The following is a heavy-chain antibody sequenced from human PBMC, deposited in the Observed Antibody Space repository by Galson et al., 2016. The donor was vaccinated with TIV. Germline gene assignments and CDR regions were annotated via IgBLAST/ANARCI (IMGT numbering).Heavy chain of an antibody. Sequence: SVKVSCKASGGIFSGYAINWVRQAPGQGLEWMGRIISIFRTANYAEKFQGRVTITADDSTNTVHMELSSLKSEDTAVYYCSRMPRTATPDTEYYFDWWGQGTLVTVSS. CDR2: IISIFRTA. CDR1: GGIFSGYA. CDR3: SRMPRTATPDTEYYFDW. J-gene: IGHJ4*02. V-gene: IGHV1-69*13. D-gene: IGHD4-11*01.